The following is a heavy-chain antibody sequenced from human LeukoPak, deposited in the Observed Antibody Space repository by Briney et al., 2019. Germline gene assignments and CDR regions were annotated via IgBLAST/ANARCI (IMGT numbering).Heavy chain of an antibody. D-gene: IGHD3/OR15-3a*01. Sequence: NPGGSLRLSCAASGFTFSSYGMSWVRQAPGKGLEWVSSISFSGSYIYYADSVKGRFTISRDNAKNSVYLQMNSLRDDDTAVYYCARGTGTGWRFDFWGQGTLVTVSS. CDR3: ARGTGTGWRFDF. CDR1: GFTFSSYG. J-gene: IGHJ4*02. CDR2: ISFSGSYI. V-gene: IGHV3-21*01.